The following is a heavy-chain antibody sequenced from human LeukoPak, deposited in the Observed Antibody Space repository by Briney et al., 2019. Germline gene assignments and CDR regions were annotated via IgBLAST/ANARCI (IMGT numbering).Heavy chain of an antibody. CDR3: ARQKKEGWAYYDFWSGYYELRRNRHFDY. Sequence: GASVKVSCKASGYTFTSYDINWVRQATGQGLEWMGWMNPNSGNTGYAQKFQGRVTIPRNTSISTAYMELSSLRSEDTAVYYCARQKKEGWAYYDFWSGYYELRRNRHFDYWGQGTLVTVSS. CDR2: MNPNSGNT. V-gene: IGHV1-8*03. CDR1: GYTFTSYD. J-gene: IGHJ4*02. D-gene: IGHD3-3*01.